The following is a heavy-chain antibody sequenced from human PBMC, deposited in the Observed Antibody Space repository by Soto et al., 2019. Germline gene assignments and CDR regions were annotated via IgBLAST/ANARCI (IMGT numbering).Heavy chain of an antibody. D-gene: IGHD2-21*02. CDR1: GGFVSSGSYY. CDR3: ARVERGTATHVVDDFDI. CDR2: MSHSGGT. V-gene: IGHV4-34*01. Sequence: QVQLQQWGAGLLKPSETLSLTCAVYGGFVSSGSYYWSWIRQPPGKGLEWIGEMSHSGGTHFNPYRKSRVTISLDTSTNAFSLKMSSVTAADTALYYCARVERGTATHVVDDFDICGPGTMVTVSS. J-gene: IGHJ3*02.